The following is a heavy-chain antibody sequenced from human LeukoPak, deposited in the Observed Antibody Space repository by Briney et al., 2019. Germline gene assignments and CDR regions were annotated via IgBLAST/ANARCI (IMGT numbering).Heavy chain of an antibody. Sequence: GGSLRLSCTASGFTFSSYSVNWVRQAPGKGPEWVSSISGSSTSIYYADSVKGRCTISRDNAKNSLYLQLNSLRAEDTAVYYCARGPGPYYECWYFDLWGRGTLVTVSS. CDR2: ISGSSTSI. V-gene: IGHV3-21*06. CDR1: GFTFSSYS. J-gene: IGHJ2*01. CDR3: ARGPGPYYECWYFDL. D-gene: IGHD3-22*01.